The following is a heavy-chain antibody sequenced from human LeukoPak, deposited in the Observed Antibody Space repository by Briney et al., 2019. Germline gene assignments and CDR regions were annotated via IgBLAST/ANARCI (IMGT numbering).Heavy chain of an antibody. CDR3: ARHVYCSSTSCYAAFDI. V-gene: IGHV5-10-1*01. J-gene: IGHJ3*02. CDR1: RYRFTSYW. Sequence: KSEESLRISCKGSRYRFTSYWISWVRQMPGKGLEWMGRIDPSDSHTNYSPSFQGHVTISADKSISTAYLQWSSMKASDTAMHYCARHVYCSSTSCYAAFDIWGQGTMVTVSS. CDR2: IDPSDSHT. D-gene: IGHD2-2*01.